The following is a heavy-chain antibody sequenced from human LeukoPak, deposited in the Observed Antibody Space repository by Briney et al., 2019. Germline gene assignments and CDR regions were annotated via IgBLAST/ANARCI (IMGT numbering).Heavy chain of an antibody. CDR1: GFPFDNAW. J-gene: IGHJ4*02. CDR3: TTGPFDY. V-gene: IGHV3-15*07. CDR2: IKSKSDGGAP. Sequence: PGGSLRLSCAASGFPFDNAWMNGIRQTPGKGLEWVGHIKSKSDGGAPAHAAPVKGRFTISRDDSENTLYLQMNSLKTEDTAMYFCTTGPFDYWGQGALVTVSS.